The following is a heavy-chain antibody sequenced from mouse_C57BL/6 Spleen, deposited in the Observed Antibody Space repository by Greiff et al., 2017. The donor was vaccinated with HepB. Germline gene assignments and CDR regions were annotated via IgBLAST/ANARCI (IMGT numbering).Heavy chain of an antibody. D-gene: IGHD2-4*01. V-gene: IGHV1-64*01. CDR2: FHPNSGST. Sequence: QVQLQQPGAELVKPGASVKLSCKASGYTFTSYWMHWVKQRPGQGLEWIGMFHPNSGSTNYNEKFKSKATLTVDKSSSTAYMQLSSLTSEDSAVYYCARAYDYGGYAMDYWGQGTSVTVSS. CDR3: ARAYDYGGYAMDY. J-gene: IGHJ4*01. CDR1: GYTFTSYW.